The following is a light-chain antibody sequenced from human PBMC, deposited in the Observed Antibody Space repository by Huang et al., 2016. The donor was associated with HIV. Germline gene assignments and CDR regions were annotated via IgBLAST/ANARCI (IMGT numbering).Light chain of an antibody. Sequence: DIVMTQSPDSLDVSPGERATINCKSSQTVLYSLNKKNYLAWFQTKPGLPPKLLIYWATTRESGVPDRFSGSGSGTDFTLTINNLQAEDVAVYFCLQYYSVPQTFGHGTKVEIK. CDR3: LQYYSVPQT. V-gene: IGKV4-1*01. J-gene: IGKJ1*01. CDR1: QTVLYSLNKKNY. CDR2: WAT.